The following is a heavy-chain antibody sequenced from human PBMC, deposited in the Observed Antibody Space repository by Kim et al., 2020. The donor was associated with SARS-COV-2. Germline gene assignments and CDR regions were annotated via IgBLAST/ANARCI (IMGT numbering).Heavy chain of an antibody. Sequence: GSTYYNPSLKSRVTISVDTSKNQFSLKLSSVTAADTAVYYCAGNTVTSDYWGQGTLVTVSS. CDR3: AGNTVTSDY. D-gene: IGHD4-17*01. V-gene: IGHV4-39*01. J-gene: IGHJ4*02. CDR2: GST.